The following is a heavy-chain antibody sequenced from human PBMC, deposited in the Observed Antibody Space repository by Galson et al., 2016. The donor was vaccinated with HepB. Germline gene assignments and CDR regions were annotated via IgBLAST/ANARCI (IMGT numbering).Heavy chain of an antibody. Sequence: SLRLSCAASGFTFSSYSMNWVRQAPGKGLEWVSYISSSSSAIYYADSVKGRFTISRDNAKNSLYLQMNSLRDEDTAVYYCARDMVRAVSYYYYGMDVWSQGTTVTVSS. CDR2: ISSSSSAI. CDR1: GFTFSSYS. D-gene: IGHD3-10*01. CDR3: ARDMVRAVSYYYYGMDV. V-gene: IGHV3-48*02. J-gene: IGHJ6*02.